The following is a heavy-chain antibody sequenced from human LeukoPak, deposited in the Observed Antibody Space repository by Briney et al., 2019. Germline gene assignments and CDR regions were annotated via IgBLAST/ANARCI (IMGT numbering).Heavy chain of an antibody. J-gene: IGHJ4*02. V-gene: IGHV3-23*01. Sequence: GGSLRLSCAASGFTFSSYGMHWVRQAPGKGLKWVSGISGSGGSTYYADSVRGRFTISRDNSKNTLYLQMNSLRAEDTAVYHCAKDLYYGSGSYSSFAYWGQGTLVTVSS. CDR3: AKDLYYGSGSYSSFAY. D-gene: IGHD3-10*01. CDR1: GFTFSSYG. CDR2: ISGSGGST.